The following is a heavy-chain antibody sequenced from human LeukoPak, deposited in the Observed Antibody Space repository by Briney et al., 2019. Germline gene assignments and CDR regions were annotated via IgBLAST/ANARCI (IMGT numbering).Heavy chain of an antibody. D-gene: IGHD3-3*01. Sequence: PGGSLRLSCAASGFTFSSYGMHWVRQAPGKGLEWVAVISYDGSNKYYADSVKGRFTISRDNSKNTLYLQMNSLRAEDTAVYYCAKTITYDFWSGYYWSQGTLVTVSS. CDR2: ISYDGSNK. J-gene: IGHJ4*02. CDR3: AKTITYDFWSGYY. CDR1: GFTFSSYG. V-gene: IGHV3-30*18.